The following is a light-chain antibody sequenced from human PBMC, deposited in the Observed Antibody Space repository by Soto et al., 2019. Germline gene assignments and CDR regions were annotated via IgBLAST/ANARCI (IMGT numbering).Light chain of an antibody. Sequence: EIVLTQSPATLSLSPGERATLSCRASRSVTSYLAWYQQKPGQAPRLLIYDASNRATGIPARFSGSGSGTDFTLTISSLQPEDFATYYCQQFNSYKITFGQGTRLEIK. V-gene: IGKV3-11*01. CDR3: QQFNSYKIT. CDR2: DAS. J-gene: IGKJ5*01. CDR1: RSVTSY.